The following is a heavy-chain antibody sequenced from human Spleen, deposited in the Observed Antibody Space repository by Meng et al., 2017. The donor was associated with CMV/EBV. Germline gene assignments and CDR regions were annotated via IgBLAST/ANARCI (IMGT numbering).Heavy chain of an antibody. CDR3: ARETGTYNWFDP. CDR1: GGSISSSSYY. Sequence: SETLSLTCTVSGGSISSSSYYWGWIRQPPGKGLEWIGSMYYSGSTYYNPSLKSRVTMSVDTSKNQFSLKLSSVTAADTAVYYCARETGTYNWFDPWGQGTLVTVSS. D-gene: IGHD1-7*01. CDR2: MYYSGST. J-gene: IGHJ5*02. V-gene: IGHV4-39*07.